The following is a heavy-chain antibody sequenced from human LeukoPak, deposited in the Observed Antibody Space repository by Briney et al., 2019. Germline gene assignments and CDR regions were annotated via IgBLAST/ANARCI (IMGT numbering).Heavy chain of an antibody. Sequence: GGSLRLSCVASGLTFGNYGMNWVRQAPGKGLEWVSSIGGGGYTTYYADSVRGRFTISRDNSKNSMYLQMSSLRAEGTAIYYCAEVESSYCRIWGQGTLVTVSS. D-gene: IGHD3-10*01. CDR1: GLTFGNYG. V-gene: IGHV3-23*01. J-gene: IGHJ4*01. CDR3: AEVESSYCRI. CDR2: IGGGGYTT.